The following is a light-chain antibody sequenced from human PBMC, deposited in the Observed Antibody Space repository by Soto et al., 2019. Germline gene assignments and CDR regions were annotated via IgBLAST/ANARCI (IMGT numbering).Light chain of an antibody. CDR2: EVS. CDR3: SSYAGSDSYV. J-gene: IGLJ1*01. V-gene: IGLV2-8*01. CDR1: SSDVGGYNY. Sequence: SALTQPPSASGSSGQSVAISCTGTSSDVGGYNYVSWYQQHPGKAPQVMIYEVSKRPSGVPDRFSGSKSGNTASLTVSGLQAEDEADYYCSSYAGSDSYVFGTGTKLTVL.